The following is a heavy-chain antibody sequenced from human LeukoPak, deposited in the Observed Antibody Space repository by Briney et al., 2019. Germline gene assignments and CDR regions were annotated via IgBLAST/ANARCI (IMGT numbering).Heavy chain of an antibody. CDR2: IYYSGST. Sequence: KPSETLSLTCTVSGGSISSYYWSWIRQPLEKGLEWIGHIYYSGSTNYNPSLKSRVTISVDTSKNQFSLKLSSVTAADTAVYYCARAQNEGYCSGGSCDAWFDPWGQGTLVTVSA. D-gene: IGHD2-15*01. CDR1: GGSISSYY. V-gene: IGHV4-59*01. CDR3: ARAQNEGYCSGGSCDAWFDP. J-gene: IGHJ5*02.